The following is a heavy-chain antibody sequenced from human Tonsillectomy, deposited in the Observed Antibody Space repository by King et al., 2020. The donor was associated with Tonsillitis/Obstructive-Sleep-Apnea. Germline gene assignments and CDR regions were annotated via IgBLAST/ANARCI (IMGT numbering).Heavy chain of an antibody. Sequence: VQLQQWGAGLLKPSETLSLTCAVYGGSFSGYYWSWIRQPPGKGLEWIGEINHSGSTNYNPSLKSRVTISVDTSKNQFSLKLSSVTAADTAVYYCARARSDSYMDVWGKGTTVTVSS. CDR3: ARARSDSYMDV. CDR1: GGSFSGYY. CDR2: INHSGST. D-gene: IGHD3-3*01. V-gene: IGHV4-34*01. J-gene: IGHJ6*03.